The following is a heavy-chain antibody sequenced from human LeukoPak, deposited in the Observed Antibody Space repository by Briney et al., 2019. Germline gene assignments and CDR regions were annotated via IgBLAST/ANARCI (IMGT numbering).Heavy chain of an antibody. D-gene: IGHD3-22*01. V-gene: IGHV3-74*01. J-gene: IGHJ4*02. CDR3: ARVSGDYYDRSGYHTLFDY. Sequence: GGSLRLSCAASGFTFGTYWMHWVRQAPGKGLVWVSRINSDGSSTTYADSVKGRFTISRDNAKNTLYLQMNSLRAEDTAVYYCARVSGDYYDRSGYHTLFDYWGQGTLVTVSS. CDR1: GFTFGTYW. CDR2: INSDGSST.